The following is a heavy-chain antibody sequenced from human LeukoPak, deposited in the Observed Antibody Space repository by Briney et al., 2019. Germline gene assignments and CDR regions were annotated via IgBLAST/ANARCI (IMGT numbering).Heavy chain of an antibody. CDR3: ARSPYGDYEEYFDY. CDR1: GFTVSSNY. CDR2: IYSGGST. Sequence: PGGSLRLSCAASGFTVSSNYMSWVRQAPGKGLEWVSVIYSGGSTYYADSVKGRFTISRDNSKNTLYLQMNSLRAEDTAVYYCARSPYGDYEEYFDYWGQGTLVTVSS. V-gene: IGHV3-66*01. J-gene: IGHJ4*02. D-gene: IGHD4-17*01.